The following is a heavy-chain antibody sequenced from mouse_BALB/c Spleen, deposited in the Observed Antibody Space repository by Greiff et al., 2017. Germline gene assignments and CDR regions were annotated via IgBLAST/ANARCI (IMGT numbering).Heavy chain of an antibody. CDR2: IYPGDGDT. CDR1: GYTFTSYW. Sequence: QVQLQQSGAELARPGASVKLSCKASGYTFTSYWMQWVKQRPGQGLEWIGAIYPGDGDTRYTQKFKGKATLTADKSSSTAYMQLSSLASEDSAVYYCAKNLAMDYWGQGTSVTVSS. CDR3: AKNLAMDY. V-gene: IGHV1-87*01. J-gene: IGHJ4*01.